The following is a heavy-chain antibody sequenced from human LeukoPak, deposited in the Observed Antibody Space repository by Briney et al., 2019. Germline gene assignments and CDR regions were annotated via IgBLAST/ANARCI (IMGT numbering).Heavy chain of an antibody. J-gene: IGHJ2*01. D-gene: IGHD3-22*01. Sequence: SVKVSCKASGGTFSSYAISWVRQAPGQGLEWMGGIIPIFGTANYAQKFQGRVTITTDESASTAYMELSSLRSEDTAVYYCARAGYYYDSSGYYYYWYFDLWGRGTLVTVSS. CDR3: ARAGYYYDSSGYYYYWYFDL. V-gene: IGHV1-69*05. CDR2: IIPIFGTA. CDR1: GGTFSSYA.